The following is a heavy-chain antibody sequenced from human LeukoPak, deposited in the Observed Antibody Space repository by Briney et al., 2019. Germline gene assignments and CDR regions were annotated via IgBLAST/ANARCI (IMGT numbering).Heavy chain of an antibody. J-gene: IGHJ4*02. CDR1: GLTFSSYA. CDR2: ISGSGGST. V-gene: IGHV3-23*01. D-gene: IGHD6-13*01. Sequence: GGSLRLSCAASGLTFSSYAMSWVRQAPGKGLEWVSSISGSGGSTYYADSVKGRFTISRDNSKNTLYLQMNSLRAEDTAVYYCAKFRGCSSSWYETFDYWGQGTLVTVSS. CDR3: AKFRGCSSSWYETFDY.